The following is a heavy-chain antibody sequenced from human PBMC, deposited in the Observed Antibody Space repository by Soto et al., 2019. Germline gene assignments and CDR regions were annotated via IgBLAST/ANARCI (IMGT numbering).Heavy chain of an antibody. CDR2: ISSSSSYI. V-gene: IGHV3-21*01. CDR3: AREGRDDSSGYYYRAFDI. Sequence: AGGSLRRSCSASGFTFSSYSMNWVRQAPGKGLGWVSSISSSSSYIYYADSVKVRFTISRDNAKNSLYLQMNSLRAEDTAVYYCAREGRDDSSGYYYRAFDIWGQGTMVTVSS. J-gene: IGHJ3*02. CDR1: GFTFSSYS. D-gene: IGHD3-22*01.